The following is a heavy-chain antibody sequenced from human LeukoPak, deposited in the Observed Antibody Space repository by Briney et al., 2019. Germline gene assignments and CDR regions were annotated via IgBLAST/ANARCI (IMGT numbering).Heavy chain of an antibody. D-gene: IGHD3-16*02. Sequence: HRASVKVSCKASGYTFTGYYMHWVRQAPGQGLEWMGWISAYNGNTNYAQKLQGRVTMTTDTSTSTAYMELRSLRSADTAVYYCARTPLGGVIVTPTQCFDYWGQGTLVTVSS. CDR3: ARTPLGGVIVTPTQCFDY. CDR1: GYTFTGYY. J-gene: IGHJ4*02. V-gene: IGHV1-18*04. CDR2: ISAYNGNT.